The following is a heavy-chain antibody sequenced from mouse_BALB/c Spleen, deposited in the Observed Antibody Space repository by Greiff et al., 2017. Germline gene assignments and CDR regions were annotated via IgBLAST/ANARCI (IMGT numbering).Heavy chain of an antibody. D-gene: IGHD1-3*01. V-gene: IGHV1-9*01. CDR1: GYTFSSYW. Sequence: VQLQQSGAELMKPGASLKISCKATGYTFSSYWIEWVKQRPGHGLEWIGEILPGSGSTNYNEKFKGKATFTADTSSNTAYMQLSSLTSEDSAVYYCARSDNYYAMDYWGQGTSVTVSS. CDR2: ILPGSGST. CDR3: ARSDNYYAMDY. J-gene: IGHJ4*01.